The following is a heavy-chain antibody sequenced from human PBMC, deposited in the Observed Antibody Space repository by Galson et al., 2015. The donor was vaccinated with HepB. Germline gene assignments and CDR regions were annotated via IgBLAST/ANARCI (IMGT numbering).Heavy chain of an antibody. V-gene: IGHV2-5*02. D-gene: IGHD3-22*01. Sequence: PALVTPTPTLTLTCTFSGFSLSASGVGVGWIRQPPGKALEWLALIYWDDDKRYSPSLKSRLTITKDTSKNQVVLTMTNMDPVDTATYYCAHRRRDSSGYYYANDAFDIWGQGTMVTVSS. CDR1: GFSLSASGVG. J-gene: IGHJ3*02. CDR2: IYWDDDK. CDR3: AHRRRDSSGYYYANDAFDI.